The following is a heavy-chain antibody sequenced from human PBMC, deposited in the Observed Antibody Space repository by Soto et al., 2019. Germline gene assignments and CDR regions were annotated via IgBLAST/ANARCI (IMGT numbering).Heavy chain of an antibody. J-gene: IGHJ4*02. V-gene: IGHV3-33*06. CDR2: IWYDGSNK. CDR1: GFTFSSYG. D-gene: IGHD6-19*01. CDR3: AKMYSSGWYEIYYFDY. Sequence: GGSLRLSCAASGFTFSSYGMHWVRQAPGKGLEWVAVIWYDGSNKYYADSVKGRFTISRDNSQNTLYLQMNSLRAEDTAVYYCAKMYSSGWYEIYYFDYWGQGTLVTVSS.